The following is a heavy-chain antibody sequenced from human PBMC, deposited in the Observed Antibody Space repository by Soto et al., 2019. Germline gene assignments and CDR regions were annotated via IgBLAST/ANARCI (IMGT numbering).Heavy chain of an antibody. J-gene: IGHJ4*02. D-gene: IGHD6-19*01. CDR3: ARATGETGIAVAGTEYYFDY. V-gene: IGHV1-2*04. Sequence: QVQLVQSGAEVKKPGASVKVSCKASGYTFTGYYMHWVRQAPGQGLEWMGWINPNSGGTNYAQKFQGWVTMTRDTSISTAYMELSRLRSDDTAVYYCARATGETGIAVAGTEYYFDYWGQGTLVTVSS. CDR1: GYTFTGYY. CDR2: INPNSGGT.